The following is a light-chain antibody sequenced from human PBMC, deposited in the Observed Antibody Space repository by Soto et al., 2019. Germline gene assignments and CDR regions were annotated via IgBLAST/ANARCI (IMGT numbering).Light chain of an antibody. V-gene: IGKV3-20*01. CDR3: QHYDSSRT. J-gene: IGKJ1*01. Sequence: EIVMTQSPATLSVSPGESATLSCRASQSVDSTYATWYQQTPGQAPRLLIYGTSGRATGIPDRFSGSGAGTDFTLTISRLEPEDFAVYYCQHYDSSRTFGQGTKVDIK. CDR1: QSVDSTY. CDR2: GTS.